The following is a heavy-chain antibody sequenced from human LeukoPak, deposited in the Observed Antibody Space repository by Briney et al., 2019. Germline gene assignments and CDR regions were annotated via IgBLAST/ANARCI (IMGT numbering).Heavy chain of an antibody. CDR1: GGSFSGYY. V-gene: IGHV4-34*01. D-gene: IGHD1-26*01. J-gene: IGHJ5*02. Sequence: PSEILSLTCAVYGGSFSGYYWSWIRQPPGKGLEWIGEINHSGSTNYNPSLKSRVTISVDTSKNQFSLKLSSVTAADTAVYYCARGQERNWFDPWGQGTLVTVSS. CDR3: ARGQERNWFDP. CDR2: INHSGST.